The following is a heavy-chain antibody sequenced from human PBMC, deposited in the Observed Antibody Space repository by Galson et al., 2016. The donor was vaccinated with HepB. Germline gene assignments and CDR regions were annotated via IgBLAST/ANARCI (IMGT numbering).Heavy chain of an antibody. Sequence: PALVKPTQTLTLTCTFSGFSLDTRGVGVVWIRQPPGKALEWLSLIYWNDEKRYNPSLKSRLTITKDTSKNQVVLTMTNMGPVDTATYFCAQASIQLWLPSSNWFDPWGQGTLVTVSS. V-gene: IGHV2-5*01. J-gene: IGHJ5*02. D-gene: IGHD5-18*01. CDR1: GFSLDTRGVG. CDR3: AQASIQLWLPSSNWFDP. CDR2: IYWNDEK.